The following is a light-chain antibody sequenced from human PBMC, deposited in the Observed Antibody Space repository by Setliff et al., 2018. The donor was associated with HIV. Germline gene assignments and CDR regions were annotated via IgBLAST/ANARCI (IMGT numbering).Light chain of an antibody. CDR2: DVS. CDR3: CSYAGSYTYVV. V-gene: IGLV2-11*01. CDR1: SSDVGGYEY. Sequence: QSVLTQPRSVSGSPGQSVTISRTGTSSDVGGYEYVSWYQEHPGKAPKVIIYDVSERPSGVPDRFSGSKSGNTASLTISGLQAEDEADYYCCSYAGSYTYVVFGGGT. J-gene: IGLJ2*01.